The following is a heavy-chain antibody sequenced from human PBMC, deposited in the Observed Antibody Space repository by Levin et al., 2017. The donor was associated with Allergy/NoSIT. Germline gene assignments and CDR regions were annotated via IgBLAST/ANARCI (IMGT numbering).Heavy chain of an antibody. D-gene: IGHD4-23*01. J-gene: IGHJ4*02. CDR3: ASDKNEWYTGNSCGSEN. Sequence: SETLSLTCTVSGGSLSSYYYWDWIRQPPGKGLEWIATFHAGASPFYNPSLNGRLTISIDTSKNQFSLKLTSVTAADTAIYYCASDKNEWYTGNSCGSENWGQGTLVTVSS. V-gene: IGHV4-39*02. CDR2: FHAGASP. CDR1: GGSLSSYYY.